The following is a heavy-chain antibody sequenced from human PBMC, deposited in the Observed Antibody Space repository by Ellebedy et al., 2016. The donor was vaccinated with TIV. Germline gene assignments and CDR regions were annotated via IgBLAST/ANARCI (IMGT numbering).Heavy chain of an antibody. Sequence: GESLKISCAASGFTFSSSWVHWVRQAPGKGLVWVSLIRNDGSETRYADSVKGRFTVSRDNAKNTLYLHMNSLRAEDTAVYYCARDTSRRMDVWGQGTTVTVSS. V-gene: IGHV3-74*01. D-gene: IGHD2/OR15-2a*01. CDR1: GFTFSSSW. CDR3: ARDTSRRMDV. CDR2: IRNDGSET. J-gene: IGHJ6*02.